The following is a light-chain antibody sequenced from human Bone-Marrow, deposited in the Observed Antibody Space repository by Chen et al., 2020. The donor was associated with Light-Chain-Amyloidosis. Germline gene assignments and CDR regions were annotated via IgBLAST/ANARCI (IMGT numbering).Light chain of an antibody. CDR3: QAADSSGTSEVI. CDR1: DLPTKY. CDR2: RDT. V-gene: IGLV3-25*03. J-gene: IGLJ2*01. Sequence: SYELTQPPSVSVAPGQTARITCSGDDLPTKYAYWYQQKPGQAPLLVIHRDTERPSGISGRFSGSSSGTTATVTISGVQAEDEADYHCQAADSSGTSEVIFGGGTKLTVL.